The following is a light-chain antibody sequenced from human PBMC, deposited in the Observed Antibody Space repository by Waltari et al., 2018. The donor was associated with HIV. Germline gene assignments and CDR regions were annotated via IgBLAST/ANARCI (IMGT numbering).Light chain of an antibody. CDR2: WAS. J-gene: IGKJ4*01. CDR3: QQYFSLPPT. CDR1: RNVLYHSDNQTY. V-gene: IGKV4-1*01. Sequence: DIVMTQSPDSLAVSLGETVSINCKSSRNVLYHSDNQTYLAWYPQKPGQAPRGLISWASTRAVGVPSSIPALGVPERFSGSGSGTNFTLTISGLQEDDVATYYCQQYFSLPPTFGGGTRVERK.